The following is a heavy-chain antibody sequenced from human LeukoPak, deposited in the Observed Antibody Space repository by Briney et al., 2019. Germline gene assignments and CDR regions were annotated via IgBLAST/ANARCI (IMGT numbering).Heavy chain of an antibody. CDR1: GFTFDDYA. Sequence: PGGSLRLSCAASGFTFDDYAMHWVRQAPGKGLEWVSGISWNSGSIGCADSVKGRFTISRDNAKNSLYLQMNSLRAEDTALYYCAKDSSATVRGVTSWGQGTLATVSS. V-gene: IGHV3-9*01. J-gene: IGHJ5*02. CDR3: AKDSSATVRGVTS. D-gene: IGHD3-10*01. CDR2: ISWNSGSI.